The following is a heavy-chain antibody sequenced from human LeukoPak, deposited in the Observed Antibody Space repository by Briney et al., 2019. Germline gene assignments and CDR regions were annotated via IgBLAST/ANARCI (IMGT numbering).Heavy chain of an antibody. CDR1: GYTFTSYD. V-gene: IGHV1-8*01. J-gene: IGHJ4*02. CDR2: MNPNSGNT. D-gene: IGHD3-22*01. CDR3: ARGPRNYYDSSGYSL. Sequence: ASVKVSCKASGYTFTSYDINRVRQATGQGLEWMGWMNPNSGNTGYAQKFQGRVTMTRNTSISTAYMELSSLRSEDTAVYYCARGPRNYYDSSGYSLWGQGTLVTVSS.